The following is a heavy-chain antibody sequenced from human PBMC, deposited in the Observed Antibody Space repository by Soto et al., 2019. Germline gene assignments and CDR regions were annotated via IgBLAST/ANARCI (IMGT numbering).Heavy chain of an antibody. CDR1: GGTFSNYA. Sequence: SVKVSCKASGGTFSNYAFSWVRQAPGQGLEWLGRIMPIFGRADYAQKFRGRVTINTDESTTTAHMEMSSLRSEDTAVYYCARSLYSSSWYEAFGNWFDPWGQGTLVTVSS. CDR3: ARSLYSSSWYEAFGNWFDP. J-gene: IGHJ5*02. D-gene: IGHD6-13*01. CDR2: IMPIFGRA. V-gene: IGHV1-69*05.